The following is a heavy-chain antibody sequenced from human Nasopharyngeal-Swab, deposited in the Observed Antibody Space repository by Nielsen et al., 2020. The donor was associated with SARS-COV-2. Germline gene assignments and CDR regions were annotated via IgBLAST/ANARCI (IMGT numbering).Heavy chain of an antibody. D-gene: IGHD5-18*01. V-gene: IGHV3-49*04. CDR2: IRSKAYGGTT. CDR1: GFTFGDYA. CDR3: TRGGYSYGNPHYYMDV. Sequence: GGSLRLSCTASGFTFGDYAMSWVRQAPGKGLEWVGSIRSKAYGGTTEYAASVKGRFTISRDDSKSIAYLQMNSLKTEDTAVYYCTRGGYSYGNPHYYMDVWGKGTTVTVSS. J-gene: IGHJ6*03.